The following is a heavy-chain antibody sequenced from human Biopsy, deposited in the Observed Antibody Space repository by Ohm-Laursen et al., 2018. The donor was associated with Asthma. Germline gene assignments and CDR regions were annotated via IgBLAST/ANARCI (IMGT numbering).Heavy chain of an antibody. J-gene: IGHJ4*02. CDR1: GGTFNTYV. V-gene: IGHV1-69*01. Sequence: GPSDTASRQSLGGTFNTYVIGCVRQDPGQGLEWRAGINSVFGTTTYPQKFQDRVTITADDSTSTVYMELSSLRSEDTAVYYCARKAGSCISRTCYSLDFWGQGTLVTVSS. D-gene: IGHD2-2*01. CDR3: ARKAGSCISRTCYSLDF. CDR2: INSVFGTT.